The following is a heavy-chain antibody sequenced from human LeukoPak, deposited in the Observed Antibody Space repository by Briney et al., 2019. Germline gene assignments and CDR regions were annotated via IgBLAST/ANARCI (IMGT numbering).Heavy chain of an antibody. CDR1: GGSISSYY. CDR2: IYYSGST. CDR3: ARTKEYNWNYRYYFDY. Sequence: SETLSLTCTVSGGSISSYYWSWIRQPPGKGLEWIGYIYYSGSTNYNPSLKSRVTISVDTSKNQFSLKLSSVTAADTAVYYCARTKEYNWNYRYYFDYWGQGTLVTVSS. V-gene: IGHV4-59*08. D-gene: IGHD1-7*01. J-gene: IGHJ4*02.